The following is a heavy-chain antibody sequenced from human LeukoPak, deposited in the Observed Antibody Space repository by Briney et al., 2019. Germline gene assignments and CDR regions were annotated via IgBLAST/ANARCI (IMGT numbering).Heavy chain of an antibody. CDR3: ARAASHPLYYYYYMDV. D-gene: IGHD6-25*01. Sequence: ASVKVSCKASGYTFTSYDINWVRQATGQGLEWMGWMNPNSGNTGYAQKFQGRVTMTRNTSISTAYMGLSSLRSEDTAVYYCARAASHPLYYYYYMDVWGKGTTVTVSS. J-gene: IGHJ6*03. CDR1: GYTFTSYD. CDR2: MNPNSGNT. V-gene: IGHV1-8*01.